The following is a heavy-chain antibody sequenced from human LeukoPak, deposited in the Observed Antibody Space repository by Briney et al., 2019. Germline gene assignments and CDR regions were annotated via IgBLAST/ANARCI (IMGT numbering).Heavy chain of an antibody. CDR1: GGSFSGYY. D-gene: IGHD6-19*01. CDR2: INHSGST. Sequence: PSETLSLTCAVYGGSFSGYYWSWIRQPPGKGLEWIGEINHSGSTNYNPSLKSRVTISVDTSKNQFSLKLSSVTAADTAVYYCARDQSPAWTYSSGATDYWGQGTLVTVSS. CDR3: ARDQSPAWTYSSGATDY. J-gene: IGHJ4*02. V-gene: IGHV4-34*01.